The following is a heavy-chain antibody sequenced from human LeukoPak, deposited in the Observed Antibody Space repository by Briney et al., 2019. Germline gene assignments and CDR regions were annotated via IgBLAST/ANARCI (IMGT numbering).Heavy chain of an antibody. J-gene: IGHJ6*03. CDR1: GGSFSGYY. CDR3: ARVPPKRKNYYYYMDV. CDR2: INHSGST. V-gene: IGHV4-34*01. Sequence: PSETLSLTCAVYGGSFSGYYWSWIRQPPGKGLEWIGEINHSGSTNYNPSLKSRVTISVDTSKNQFSLKLSSVTAADTAVYYCARVPPKRKNYYYYMDVWGKGTTVTVSS.